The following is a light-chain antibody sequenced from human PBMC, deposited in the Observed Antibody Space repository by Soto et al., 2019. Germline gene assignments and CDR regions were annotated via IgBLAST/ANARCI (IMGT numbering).Light chain of an antibody. CDR3: QQYGNSHQT. V-gene: IGKV3-20*01. J-gene: IGKJ1*01. CDR1: QSVNSSY. Sequence: DIVLTQSPGTLSLSPGDRVTLSCRASQSVNSSYLAWYQHKPGQAPRLLIYGASTRATGIPDRFSASGTGTHFTLTIARLAPGDLAVYYCQQYGNSHQTCGQGTKVDIK. CDR2: GAS.